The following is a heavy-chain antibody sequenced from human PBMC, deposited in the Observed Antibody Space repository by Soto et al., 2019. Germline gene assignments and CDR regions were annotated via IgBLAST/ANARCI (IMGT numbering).Heavy chain of an antibody. Sequence: QVQLQESGPGLVKPSQTLSLTCTVSGGSISSGGYYWSWIRQHPGKGLEWIGYIYYSGSTYYNPYLKHRVTIAVDTSKNQSALKLSSVTAADTAVYYCARSLLRLLEWLAPGAFDIWGQGTMVTVSS. J-gene: IGHJ3*02. CDR1: GGSISSGGYY. V-gene: IGHV4-31*03. CDR2: IYYSGST. D-gene: IGHD3-3*01. CDR3: ARSLLRLLEWLAPGAFDI.